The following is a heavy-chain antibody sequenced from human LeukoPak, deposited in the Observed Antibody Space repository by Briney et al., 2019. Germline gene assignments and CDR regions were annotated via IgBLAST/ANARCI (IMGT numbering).Heavy chain of an antibody. CDR2: ISWNSGSI. CDR3: AKADIAAAGTLTTIDY. CDR1: GFTFSNYA. V-gene: IGHV3-9*01. D-gene: IGHD6-13*01. J-gene: IGHJ4*02. Sequence: GGSLRLSCAASGFTFSNYAMSWVRQAPGKGLEWVSGISWNSGSIGYADSVKGRFTISRDNAKNSLYLQMNSLRAEDTALYYCAKADIAAAGTLTTIDYWGQGTLVTVSS.